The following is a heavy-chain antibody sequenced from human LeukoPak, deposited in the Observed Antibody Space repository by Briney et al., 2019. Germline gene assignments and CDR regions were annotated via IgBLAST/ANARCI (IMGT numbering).Heavy chain of an antibody. Sequence: SETLSLTCTVSGGSISSSSYYWGWIRQPPGKGLEWIGSIYYSGSTYYNPSLKSRGTISVDTSKNQFSLKLSSVTAADTAVYYCARQGIIGYSGYGRIKGWFDPWGQGTLVTVSS. CDR3: ARQGIIGYSGYGRIKGWFDP. CDR1: GGSISSSSYY. V-gene: IGHV4-39*01. J-gene: IGHJ5*02. CDR2: IYYSGST. D-gene: IGHD5-12*01.